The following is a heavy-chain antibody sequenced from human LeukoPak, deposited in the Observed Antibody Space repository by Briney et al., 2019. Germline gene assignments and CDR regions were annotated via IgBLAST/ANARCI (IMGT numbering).Heavy chain of an antibody. CDR1: GFTFSSYA. D-gene: IGHD6-19*01. V-gene: IGHV3-30-3*01. Sequence: GRSLRLACAASGFTFSSYAMHWVRQAPGKGLEWVAVISYDGSNKYYADSVKGRFTISRDNSKNTLYLQMNSLRAEDTAVYYCARLYSSGWYPDYWGQGTLVTVSS. CDR3: ARLYSSGWYPDY. J-gene: IGHJ4*02. CDR2: ISYDGSNK.